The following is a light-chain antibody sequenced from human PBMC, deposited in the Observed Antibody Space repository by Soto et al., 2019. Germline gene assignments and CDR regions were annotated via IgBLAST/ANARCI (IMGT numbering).Light chain of an antibody. Sequence: QSALTQPASVSGSPGQSIAISCTGTSSVVGGYKYVSWYQQHPGKAPNLLISEVSNRPSGVSDRFSGSKSGNTASLTISGLQAEDEADYYCSSFTSSSTFVFGSGTKVTVL. CDR2: EVS. CDR1: SSVVGGYKY. V-gene: IGLV2-14*01. J-gene: IGLJ1*01. CDR3: SSFTSSSTFV.